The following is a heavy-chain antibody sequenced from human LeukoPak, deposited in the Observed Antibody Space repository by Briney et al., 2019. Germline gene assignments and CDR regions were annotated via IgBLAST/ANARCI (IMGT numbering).Heavy chain of an antibody. V-gene: IGHV7-4-1*02. D-gene: IGHD3-22*01. J-gene: IGHJ3*02. Sequence: ASVKVSCKASGYTFTSYAMNWVRQAPGQGLEWMGWINTNTGNPTYAQGFTGRFVFSLDTSVSTAYLQISSLKAEDTAVYYCARAVLLGYYDKDDIWGQGTMVTVSS. CDR2: INTNTGNP. CDR1: GYTFTSYA. CDR3: ARAVLLGYYDKDDI.